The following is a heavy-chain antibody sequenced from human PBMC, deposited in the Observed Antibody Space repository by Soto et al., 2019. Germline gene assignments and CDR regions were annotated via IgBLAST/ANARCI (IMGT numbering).Heavy chain of an antibody. J-gene: IGHJ6*02. Sequence: QVQLVESGGGVVQPGRSLRLSCAASGFTFNSYGMHWVRQAPGKGLEWVAIISYDGSNKYYADSVKGRFTISRDNSKNPVFYQTNILRAEYSAVYYCSKSAEGFRMDVWGQVTTVTGYS. CDR2: ISYDGSNK. CDR3: SKSAEGFRMDV. V-gene: IGHV3-30*18. CDR1: GFTFNSYG. D-gene: IGHD3-10*01.